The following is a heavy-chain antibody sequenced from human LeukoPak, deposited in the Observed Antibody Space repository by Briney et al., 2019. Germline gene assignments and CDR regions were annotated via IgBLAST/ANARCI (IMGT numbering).Heavy chain of an antibody. CDR3: ARSWTRYCSSTSCYPPPFDP. V-gene: IGHV4-31*03. J-gene: IGHJ5*02. D-gene: IGHD2-2*01. Sequence: NPSETLSLTCTVSGGSISSGGHYWSWIRQHPGKGLEWIGYIYYSGSTYYNPSLKSRVTISVDTSKNQFSLKLSSVTAADTAVYYCARSWTRYCSSTSCYPPPFDPWGQGTLVTVSS. CDR1: GGSISSGGHY. CDR2: IYYSGST.